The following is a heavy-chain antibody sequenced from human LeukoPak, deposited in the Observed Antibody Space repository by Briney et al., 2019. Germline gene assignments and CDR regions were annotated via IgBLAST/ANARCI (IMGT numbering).Heavy chain of an antibody. CDR1: GYTFTSYG. V-gene: IGHV1-18*01. D-gene: IGHD2-21*02. CDR3: ARDHPTVVVVTDHAFDI. J-gene: IGHJ3*02. Sequence: ASVKVSCKASGYTFTSYGISWVRQAPGQGLEWMGWISAYNGSTNYAQKLQGRVTVTTNTSTSTAYMELRSLRSDDTAVYYCARDHPTVVVVTDHAFDIWGQGTMVTVSS. CDR2: ISAYNGST.